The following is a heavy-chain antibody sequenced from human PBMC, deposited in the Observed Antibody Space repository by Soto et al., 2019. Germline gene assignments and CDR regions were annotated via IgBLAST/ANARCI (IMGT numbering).Heavy chain of an antibody. CDR2: IIPILGIA. CDR3: ARSAALDSYYYYMDV. J-gene: IGHJ6*03. D-gene: IGHD6-13*01. Sequence: QVQLVQSGAEVKKPGSSVKVSCKASGGTFSSYTISWVRQVPGQGLEWMGRIIPILGIANYAQKFQGRVTITADKSTSTAYMELSSLRSEDTAVYYCARSAALDSYYYYMDVWGIGTTVTVSS. V-gene: IGHV1-69*02. CDR1: GGTFSSYT.